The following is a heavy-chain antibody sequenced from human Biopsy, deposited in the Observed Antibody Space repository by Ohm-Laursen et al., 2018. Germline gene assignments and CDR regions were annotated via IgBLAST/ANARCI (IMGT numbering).Heavy chain of an antibody. CDR3: ARGYSRRVSIFEASIYWFDT. CDR2: MIPSSGKT. CDR1: GDSLSTYD. V-gene: IGHV1-8*01. Sequence: ASVKVSCKASGDSLSTYDVNWVRQARGQGLEWMGWMIPSSGKTGYAQRFQGRVTLTMNTSISTAYMELSGLRSEDTAVYFCARGYSRRVSIFEASIYWFDTWGQGTLVTVSS. J-gene: IGHJ5*02. D-gene: IGHD6-6*01.